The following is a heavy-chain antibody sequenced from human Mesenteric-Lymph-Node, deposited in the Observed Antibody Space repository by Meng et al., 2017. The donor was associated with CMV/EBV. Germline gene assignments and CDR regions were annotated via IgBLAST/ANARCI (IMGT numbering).Heavy chain of an antibody. J-gene: IGHJ6*02. CDR1: GYTFNSYG. V-gene: IGHV1-18*01. D-gene: IGHD2-21*01. CDR2: ISAYNGNT. Sequence: ASVKVSCKASGYTFNSYGITWVRQAPGQGLEWVGWISAYNGNTNFAEQFKDRVTMTTDTSTTTAYLELRSLRSEDTAVYYCARTYCDSDCYSRSFGMDVWGQGTTVTVSS. CDR3: ARTYCDSDCYSRSFGMDV.